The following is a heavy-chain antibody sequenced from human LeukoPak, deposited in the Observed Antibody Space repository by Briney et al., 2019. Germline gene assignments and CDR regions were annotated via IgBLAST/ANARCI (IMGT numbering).Heavy chain of an antibody. CDR1: GGTFSSYA. J-gene: IGHJ4*02. D-gene: IGHD6-19*01. CDR3: ARGDSSGWSYGGY. V-gene: IGHV1-69*13. CDR2: IIPIFGTA. Sequence: SVRVSCKASGGTFSSYAISWVRQAPGQGLEWMGGIIPIFGTANYAQKFQGRVTITADESTSTAYMELSSLRSEDTAVYYCARGDSSGWSYGGYWGQGTLVTVSS.